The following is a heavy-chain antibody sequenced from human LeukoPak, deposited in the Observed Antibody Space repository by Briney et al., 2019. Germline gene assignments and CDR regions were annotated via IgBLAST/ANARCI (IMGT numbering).Heavy chain of an antibody. CDR2: INYSGTT. CDR3: ARLRGGVQLWGD. D-gene: IGHD5-18*01. V-gene: IGHV4-39*01. CDR1: SGSFSSRGYY. J-gene: IGHJ4*02. Sequence: SETLSLTCTVSSGSFSSRGYYCGWIRQPPGMGLEWIATINYSGTTYYNPSLKSRVTASVDTSKNQFYLKLSSVTAADTAVYYCARLRGGVQLWGDWGLGTLVTVSS.